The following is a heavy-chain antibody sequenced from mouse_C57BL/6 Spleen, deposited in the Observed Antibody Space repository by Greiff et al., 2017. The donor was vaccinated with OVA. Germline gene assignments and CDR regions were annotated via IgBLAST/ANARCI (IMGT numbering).Heavy chain of an antibody. CDR3: ARSGDYGDGDGRFHFDY. V-gene: IGHV1-54*01. D-gene: IGHD2-4*01. Sequence: QVQLQQSGAELVRPGTSVKVSCKASGYAFTNYLIEWVKQRPGQGLEWIGVINPGSGGTNYNEKFKGKATLTADKSSSTAYMQLSSLTSEDSAVYFCARSGDYGDGDGRFHFDYWGQGTTLTVSS. CDR1: GYAFTNYL. J-gene: IGHJ2*01. CDR2: INPGSGGT.